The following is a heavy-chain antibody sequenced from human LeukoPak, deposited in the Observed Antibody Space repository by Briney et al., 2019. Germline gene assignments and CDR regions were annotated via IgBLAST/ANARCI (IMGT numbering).Heavy chain of an antibody. V-gene: IGHV1-18*01. D-gene: IGHD2-2*01. CDR1: GYTFTNYG. CDR3: ARGPYCSSTSCNYYYYSMGV. CDR2: ISTHNGNT. J-gene: IGHJ6*02. Sequence: ASVKVSCKASGYTFTNYGISWVRQAPGQGLEWMGWISTHNGNTNYAQKLQGRVTMTTDTSTSTAYMELRSLRSDDTAVYYCARGPYCSSTSCNYYYYSMGVWGQGTTVTVSS.